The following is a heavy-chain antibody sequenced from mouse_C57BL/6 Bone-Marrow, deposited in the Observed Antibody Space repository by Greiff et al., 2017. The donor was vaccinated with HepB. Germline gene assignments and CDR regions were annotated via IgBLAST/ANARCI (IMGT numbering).Heavy chain of an antibody. CDR1: GYTFTSYW. Sequence: QVQLQQPGAELVKPGASVKMSCKASGYTFTSYWITWVKQRPGQGLEWIGDIYPGSGSTNYNEKFKSTATLTVDTSSSTAYMQLSSLTSEDSAVYYCARGDYYGSSPFAYWGQGTLVTVSA. V-gene: IGHV1-55*01. CDR2: IYPGSGST. J-gene: IGHJ3*01. CDR3: ARGDYYGSSPFAY. D-gene: IGHD1-1*01.